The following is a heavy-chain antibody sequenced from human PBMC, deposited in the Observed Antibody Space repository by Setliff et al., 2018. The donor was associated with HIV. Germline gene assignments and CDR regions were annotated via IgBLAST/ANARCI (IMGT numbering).Heavy chain of an antibody. CDR3: ARRGDGYNYYWYFDI. CDR1: GYSISSAYY. Sequence: SETLSLTCAVSGYSISSAYYWGWLRQPPGKGLEWIGSIYHSGGTYYNPSLKSRVTISVDTSKNQFSLKLSSVTAADTAVYYCARRGDGYNYYWYFDIWGRGTLVTSP. CDR2: IYHSGGT. V-gene: IGHV4-38-2*01. D-gene: IGHD5-12*01. J-gene: IGHJ2*01.